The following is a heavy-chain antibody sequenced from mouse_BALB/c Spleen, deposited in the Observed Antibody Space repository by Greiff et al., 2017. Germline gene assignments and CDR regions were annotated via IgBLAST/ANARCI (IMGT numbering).Heavy chain of an antibody. Sequence: EVQGVESGGGLVKPGGSLKLSCAASGFAFSSYDMSWVRQTPEKRLEWVAYISSGGGSTYYPDTVKGRFTISRDNAKNTLYLQMSSLKSEDTAMYYCARHNRGMDYWGQGTSVTVSS. CDR3: ARHNRGMDY. CDR2: ISSGGGST. V-gene: IGHV5-12-1*01. J-gene: IGHJ4*01. CDR1: GFAFSSYD.